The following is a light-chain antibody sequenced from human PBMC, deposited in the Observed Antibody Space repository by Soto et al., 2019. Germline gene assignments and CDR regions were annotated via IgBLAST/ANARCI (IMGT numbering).Light chain of an antibody. CDR1: SSDVGGYKF. CDR2: EVS. Sequence: QSALTQPASVSGSPGQSITISCTGTSSDVGGYKFVSWYQQHPGKAPKLMISEVSNRPSGVSSRFSGSKSGNTASLTISGLQAEDEADYYCCSYTGSIYVFGTGTKVAVL. CDR3: CSYTGSIYV. V-gene: IGLV2-14*01. J-gene: IGLJ1*01.